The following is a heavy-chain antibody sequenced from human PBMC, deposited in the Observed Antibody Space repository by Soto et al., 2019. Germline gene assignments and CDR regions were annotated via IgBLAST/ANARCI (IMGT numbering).Heavy chain of an antibody. J-gene: IGHJ4*02. CDR3: AKPDSYFDY. D-gene: IGHD3-3*01. CDR2: ISNSGGTI. V-gene: IGHV3-48*03. Sequence: GSLRLSCAASGFTFSNSHMNWVRRAPGKGLEWVSYISNSGGTIYCADSVKGRFTISRDNAKKSLYLQMNSLRAEDTAVYYCAKPDSYFDYWGQGTLVTVSS. CDR1: GFTFSNSH.